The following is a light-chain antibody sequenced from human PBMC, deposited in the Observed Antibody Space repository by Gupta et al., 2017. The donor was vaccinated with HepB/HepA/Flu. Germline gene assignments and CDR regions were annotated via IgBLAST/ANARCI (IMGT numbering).Light chain of an antibody. CDR2: KDC. J-gene: IGLJ2*01. CDR1: QCRKIY. CDR3: RSADSSGNVV. Sequence: SYLLPPPPSLSVSPARWPGTPALERQCRKIYAYCDQQKPRRCRVEVKYKDCGRPAGIPGRFSGSSSGTIATLTIRGVQTDDEADYYCRSADSSGNVVFGGGTKLTVL. V-gene: IGLV3-16*01.